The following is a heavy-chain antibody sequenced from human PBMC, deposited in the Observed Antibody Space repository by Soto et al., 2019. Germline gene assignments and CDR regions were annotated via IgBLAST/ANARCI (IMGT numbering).Heavy chain of an antibody. Sequence: GGSLRLSCAASGFTFSSYSMNWVRQAPGKGLEWVSSISSSSSYIYYADSVKGRFTISRDNAKNSLYLQMNSLRAEDTAVYYCARESTVTRLYYYYDMDVWGQGTTVTVSS. CDR1: GFTFSSYS. D-gene: IGHD4-17*01. CDR3: ARESTVTRLYYYYDMDV. CDR2: ISSSSSYI. V-gene: IGHV3-21*01. J-gene: IGHJ6*02.